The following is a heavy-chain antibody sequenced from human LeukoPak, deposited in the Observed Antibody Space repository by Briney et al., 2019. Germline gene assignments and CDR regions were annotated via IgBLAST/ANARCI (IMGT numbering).Heavy chain of an antibody. D-gene: IGHD1-1*01. CDR3: AKVDYWSPENYLDS. CDR2: ITDGADT. V-gene: IGHV3-23*01. Sequence: GGSLRLSCAASGFPFGRYAMTWVRQAPGKGLESVSVITDGADTYYADSVKGRFTISRDNSQNTVHLQMDNLRADDTAVYYCAKVDYWSPENYLDSWGQGTLVTVSS. CDR1: GFPFGRYA. J-gene: IGHJ4*02.